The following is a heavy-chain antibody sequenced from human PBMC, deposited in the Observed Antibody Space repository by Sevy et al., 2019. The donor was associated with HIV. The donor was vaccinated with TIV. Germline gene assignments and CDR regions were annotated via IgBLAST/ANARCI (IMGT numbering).Heavy chain of an antibody. CDR3: AKGMSSRTYYYYGMDV. J-gene: IGHJ6*02. Sequence: GGSLRLSCAASGFTFSSYGMHWVRQAPGKGLEWVAFIRYDGSNKYYADSVKGRFTISRDNSKNTLYLQMNSLRAEDTAVYYCAKGMSSRTYYYYGMDVWGQGTTVTVSS. CDR2: IRYDGSNK. CDR1: GFTFSSYG. D-gene: IGHD2-8*01. V-gene: IGHV3-30*02.